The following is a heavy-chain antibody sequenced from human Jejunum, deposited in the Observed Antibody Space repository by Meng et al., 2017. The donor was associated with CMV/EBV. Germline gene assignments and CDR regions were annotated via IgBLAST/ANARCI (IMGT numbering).Heavy chain of an antibody. V-gene: IGHV3-7*01. CDR3: VREDIVVFDY. Sequence: CAVYGGSFSGYYWSWSRQPPGMGLEWVANTKQDGSATYYADSVKGRFTISRDNAKNSLYLQMDNLRADDTAVYYCVREDIVVFDYWGQGTLVTVSS. D-gene: IGHD2-15*01. CDR2: TKQDGSAT. CDR1: GGSFSGYY. J-gene: IGHJ4*02.